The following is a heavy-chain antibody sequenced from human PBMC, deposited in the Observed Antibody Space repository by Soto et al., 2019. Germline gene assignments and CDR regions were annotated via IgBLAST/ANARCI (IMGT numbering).Heavy chain of an antibody. V-gene: IGHV3-30*18. CDR2: ISFDGNNQ. CDR1: GFMFNAYG. D-gene: IGHD1-1*01. CDR3: VKAGTMAGTGTTPRSFDV. Sequence: QTWGSLRLSCAASGFMFNAYGMHWVRQAPGKGLEWVAVISFDGNNQYYEDSVKGRFTISRDNSKNKLYLEMGSLRAEETAVYFCVKAGTMAGTGTTPRSFDVWGRETLVTVSS. J-gene: IGHJ3*01.